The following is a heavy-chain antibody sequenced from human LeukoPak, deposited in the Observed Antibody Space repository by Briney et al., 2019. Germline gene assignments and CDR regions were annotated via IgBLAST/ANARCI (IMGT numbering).Heavy chain of an antibody. Sequence: ASVKVSCKASGGTFSSYAISWVRQAPGQGLEWMGGIIPIFGTANYAQTVQGRVTITADESTSTAYMELSSLRSEDTAVYYCASPGSGSSDYYYYGMDGWGKGATVTVSS. CDR1: GGTFSSYA. CDR2: IIPIFGTA. J-gene: IGHJ6*04. CDR3: ASPGSGSSDYYYYGMDG. D-gene: IGHD3-10*01. V-gene: IGHV1-69*13.